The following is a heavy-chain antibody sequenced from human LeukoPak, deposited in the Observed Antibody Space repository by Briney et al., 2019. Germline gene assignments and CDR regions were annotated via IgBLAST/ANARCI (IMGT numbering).Heavy chain of an antibody. CDR2: ISSSSSSI. J-gene: IGHJ4*02. CDR1: GFTFSDYY. D-gene: IGHD6-19*01. CDR3: ARDSGQEYFDY. Sequence: PGGSLRLSCAASGFTFSDYYMSWIRQAPGKGLEWVPYISSSSSSIYYADSVKGRFTISRDNAKNSLYLQMNSLRAEDTAVYYCARDSGQEYFDYWGQGTLVTVSS. V-gene: IGHV3-11*01.